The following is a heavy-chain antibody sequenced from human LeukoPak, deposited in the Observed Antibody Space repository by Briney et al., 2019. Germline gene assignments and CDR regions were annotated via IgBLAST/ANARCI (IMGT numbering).Heavy chain of an antibody. CDR2: ISYDGSNK. Sequence: PGGSLRLSCAASGFTFSSYGLHWVRQAPGKGLEWVAVISYDGSNKYYAVSVKGRFTISRDNSKNTLYLEMNSLRAEDTAVYYCAKDGWCGELSLDYWGQGTLVTVSS. CDR3: AKDGWCGELSLDY. D-gene: IGHD3-10*01. J-gene: IGHJ4*02. CDR1: GFTFSSYG. V-gene: IGHV3-30*18.